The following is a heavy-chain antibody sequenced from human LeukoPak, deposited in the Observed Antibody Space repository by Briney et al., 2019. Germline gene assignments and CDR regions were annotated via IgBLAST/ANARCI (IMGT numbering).Heavy chain of an antibody. D-gene: IGHD3-10*01. CDR3: ARGATMVRGAFDY. Sequence: SETLSLTCTVSGGSISSYYWSWLRQPPGKGLEWIGYIYYSGSTNYNPSLKSRATISVDTSKNQFSLKLSSVTAADTAVYYCARGATMVRGAFDYWGQGTLVTVSS. V-gene: IGHV4-59*01. CDR1: GGSISSYY. J-gene: IGHJ4*02. CDR2: IYYSGST.